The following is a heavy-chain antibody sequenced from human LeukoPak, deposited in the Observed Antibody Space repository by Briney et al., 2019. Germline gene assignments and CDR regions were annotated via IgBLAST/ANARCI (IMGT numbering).Heavy chain of an antibody. V-gene: IGHV3-23*01. D-gene: IGHD3-10*01. CDR2: ISGSGGST. CDR3: ARVVPPTDYGSGSYFWDPYYFDY. J-gene: IGHJ4*02. Sequence: GGTLRLSCAASGFTFSSYGMSWVRQAPGKGLEWVSAISGSGGSTYYADSVKGRFTISRDNSKNTLYLQMNSLRAEDTAGYYCARVVPPTDYGSGSYFWDPYYFDYWGQGTLVTVSS. CDR1: GFTFSSYG.